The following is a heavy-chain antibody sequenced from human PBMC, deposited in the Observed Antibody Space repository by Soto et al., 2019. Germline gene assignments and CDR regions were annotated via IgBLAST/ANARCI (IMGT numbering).Heavy chain of an antibody. CDR1: GFTFSSYG. Sequence: PGGSLRLSCAASGFTFSSYGMHWVRQAPGKGLEWVAVISYDGSNKYYADFVKGRFTISRDNSKNTLYLQMNSLRAEDTAVYYCAKDKYSSGWYGRTDYWGQGTLVTVSS. J-gene: IGHJ4*02. CDR3: AKDKYSSGWYGRTDY. V-gene: IGHV3-30*18. D-gene: IGHD6-19*01. CDR2: ISYDGSNK.